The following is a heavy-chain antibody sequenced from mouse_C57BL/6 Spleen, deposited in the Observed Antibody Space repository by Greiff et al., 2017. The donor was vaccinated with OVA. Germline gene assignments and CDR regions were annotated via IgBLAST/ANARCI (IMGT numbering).Heavy chain of an antibody. D-gene: IGHD4-1*01. CDR1: GYTFTDYY. CDR3: ARDWDGRGDY. CDR2: INPNNGGT. Sequence: EVKLQQSGPELVKPGASVKISCKASGYTFTDYYMNWVKQSHGKSLEWIGDINPNNGGTSYNQKFKGKATLTVDKSSSTAYMELRSLTSEDSAVYYCARDWDGRGDYWGQGTTLTVSS. J-gene: IGHJ2*01. V-gene: IGHV1-26*01.